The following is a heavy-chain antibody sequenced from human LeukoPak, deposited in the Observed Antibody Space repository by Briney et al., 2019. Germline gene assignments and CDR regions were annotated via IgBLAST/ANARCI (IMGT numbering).Heavy chain of an antibody. CDR2: ISGSGGST. Sequence: SGGSLRLSCAASGFTFSSYAMSWVRQAPGKGLEWVSAISGSGGSTYYADSVKGRFTISRDNSKNTLYLQMNSLRAEDTAVYYCAKVQDYYDSGGYLIALDYWGQGTLVTVSS. CDR1: GFTFSSYA. V-gene: IGHV3-23*01. D-gene: IGHD3-22*01. J-gene: IGHJ4*02. CDR3: AKVQDYYDSGGYLIALDY.